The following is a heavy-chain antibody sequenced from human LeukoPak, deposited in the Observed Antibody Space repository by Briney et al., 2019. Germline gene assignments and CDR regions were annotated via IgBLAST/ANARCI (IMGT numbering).Heavy chain of an antibody. D-gene: IGHD3-16*01. J-gene: IGHJ6*02. V-gene: IGHV3-48*01. Sequence: GGSLRLSCAASGFTFSSYSMNWVRQAPGKGLEWVSYISSSSSTIYHADSVKGRLTISRDNAKNSLYLQMNSLRAEDTAVYYCAKSITGPSDYYYYGMDVWGQGTTVTVSS. CDR1: GFTFSSYS. CDR3: AKSITGPSDYYYYGMDV. CDR2: ISSSSSTI.